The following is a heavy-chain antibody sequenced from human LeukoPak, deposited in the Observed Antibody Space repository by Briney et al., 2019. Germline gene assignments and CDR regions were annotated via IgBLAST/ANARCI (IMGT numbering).Heavy chain of an antibody. J-gene: IGHJ4*02. CDR3: ARGYSSSEDYFDC. V-gene: IGHV3-33*01. Sequence: GGSLRLSCAASGFTFSSYGMHWVRQAPGKGLEWVAVIWYDGSNKYYADSVKGRFTISRDNSKNTLYLQMNSLRAEDTAVYYCARGYSSSEDYFDCWGQGTLVTVSS. D-gene: IGHD6-6*01. CDR1: GFTFSSYG. CDR2: IWYDGSNK.